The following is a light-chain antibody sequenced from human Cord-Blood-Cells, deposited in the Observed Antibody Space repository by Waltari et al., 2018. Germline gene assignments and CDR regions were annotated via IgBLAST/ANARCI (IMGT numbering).Light chain of an antibody. Sequence: QSVLTQPPSASGTPGQRVTISCSGSSSNIGSNTVNWYQQLPGTAPKLLIYSNNQRPLGVPDRCSGSKSGTSASLAISGLQSEDEADYYCAAWDDSLNGVVFGGGTKLTVL. J-gene: IGLJ2*01. CDR2: SNN. V-gene: IGLV1-44*01. CDR3: AAWDDSLNGVV. CDR1: SSNIGSNT.